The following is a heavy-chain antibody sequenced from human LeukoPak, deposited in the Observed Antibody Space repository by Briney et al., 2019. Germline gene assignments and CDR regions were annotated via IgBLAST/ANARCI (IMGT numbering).Heavy chain of an antibody. V-gene: IGHV4-59*01. J-gene: IGHJ5*02. Sequence: SETLSLTYTASGGSFSSYYWTWIRQPPWTGLVRIGYIYYSVSTNYNPSLKSPVTLSVATSKNQFSLKLSSVTAADTAVYYCASTNVLLWFGELLPPLHCFDPWGQGTLVTVSS. D-gene: IGHD3-10*01. CDR2: IYYSVST. CDR3: ASTNVLLWFGELLPPLHCFDP. CDR1: GGSFSSYY.